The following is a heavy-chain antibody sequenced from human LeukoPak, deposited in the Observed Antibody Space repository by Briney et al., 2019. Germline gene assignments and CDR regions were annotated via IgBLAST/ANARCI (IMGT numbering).Heavy chain of an antibody. CDR2: ISSSSSYI. CDR3: ASTTDILGYCSSTSCAFDY. CDR1: GFTVSSNY. J-gene: IGHJ4*02. V-gene: IGHV3-21*01. Sequence: PGGSLRLSCAASGFTVSSNYMSWVRQAPGKGLEWVSSISSSSSYIYYADSVKGRFTISRDNAKNSLYLQMNSLRAEDTAVYYCASTTDILGYCSSTSCAFDYWGQGTLVTVSS. D-gene: IGHD2-2*01.